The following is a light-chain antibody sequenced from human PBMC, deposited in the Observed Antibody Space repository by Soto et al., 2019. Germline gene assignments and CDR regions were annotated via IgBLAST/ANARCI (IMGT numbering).Light chain of an antibody. Sequence: EIVLTQSPGTLSLSPGGRATLSCRASQSVTSNFLAWYQQKPGQGPRLLIYGASSRATGIPDRFSGSGSGTDFTLTISRLEPEDFAVYYCQQYGSSLPWTFGQGTKV. V-gene: IGKV3-20*01. CDR1: QSVTSNF. CDR2: GAS. CDR3: QQYGSSLPWT. J-gene: IGKJ1*01.